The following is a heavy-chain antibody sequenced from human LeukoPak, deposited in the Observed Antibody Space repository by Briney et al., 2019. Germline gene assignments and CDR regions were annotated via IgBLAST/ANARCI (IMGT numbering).Heavy chain of an antibody. CDR1: GGSIISSSYN. V-gene: IGHV4-39*01. CDR3: ARLPTGFPNWFDP. CDR2: IYYSGTT. Sequence: SETLSLTCTVSGGSIISSSYNWGWIRQPPGKGLEWIGTIYYSGTTYYNPSLQSRVTISADTSKNEFPLKVNSVTAADTAVYYCARLPTGFPNWFDPWGQGTRVTVSS. J-gene: IGHJ5*02. D-gene: IGHD2-8*02.